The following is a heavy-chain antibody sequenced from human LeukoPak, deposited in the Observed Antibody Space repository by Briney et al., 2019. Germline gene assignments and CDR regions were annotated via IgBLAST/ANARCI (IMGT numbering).Heavy chain of an antibody. V-gene: IGHV3-7*01. CDR2: IKQDGSET. J-gene: IGHJ4*01. Sequence: GGSLRLSCAASGFTFTNNFMSWVRQVPGKGLEWVVNIKQDGSETAYADSVRGRFTIFRDNAKDSVYLQMNSLRAEDSATYYCVREGFYFFDFWGQGTLVTVSS. CDR1: GFTFTNNF. CDR3: VREGFYFFDF.